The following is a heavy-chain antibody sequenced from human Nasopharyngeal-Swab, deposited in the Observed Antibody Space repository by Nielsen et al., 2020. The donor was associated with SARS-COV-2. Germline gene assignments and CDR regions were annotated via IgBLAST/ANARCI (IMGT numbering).Heavy chain of an antibody. CDR2: VSGSGGGT. D-gene: IGHD3-10*01. CDR1: GFTFSSYA. V-gene: IGHV3-23*01. Sequence: GALKISCAVSGFTFSSYAMSWVRQAPGKGLEWVSVVSGSGGGTYYADSVKGRFTISRDNSKNTLYLQMNSLRVEDTAVYYCAKVPEKYYYGSGRGYFDYWGQGTLVTVSS. CDR3: AKVPEKYYYGSGRGYFDY. J-gene: IGHJ4*02.